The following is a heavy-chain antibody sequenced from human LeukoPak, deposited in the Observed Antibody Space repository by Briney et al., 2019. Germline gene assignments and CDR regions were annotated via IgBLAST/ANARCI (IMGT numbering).Heavy chain of an antibody. CDR1: GFTFSTYW. D-gene: IGHD2-2*01. Sequence: PGGSLRLSCAASGFTFSTYWMHWVRQAPGKGLEWVSGISWNSGSIGYADSVKGRFTISRDNAKNSLYLQMNSLRAEDTALYYCAKDLKPYQLLYWFDPWGQGTLVTVSS. CDR3: AKDLKPYQLLYWFDP. V-gene: IGHV3-9*01. CDR2: ISWNSGSI. J-gene: IGHJ5*02.